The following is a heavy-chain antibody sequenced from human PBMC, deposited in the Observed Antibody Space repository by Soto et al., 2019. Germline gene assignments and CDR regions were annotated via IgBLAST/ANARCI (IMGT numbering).Heavy chain of an antibody. V-gene: IGHV3-30-3*01. D-gene: IGHD3-22*01. Sequence: QVQLVESGGGVVQPGRSLRLSCAASGFTFSSYAMHWVRQAPGKGLEWVAVISYDGSNKYYADSVKGRFTISRDNSKNTLNLQMNSLRAEDPAVYYWARSEYYDDSGGGGWFDPWGQGTLVTVSS. CDR3: ARSEYYDDSGGGGWFDP. J-gene: IGHJ5*02. CDR1: GFTFSSYA. CDR2: ISYDGSNK.